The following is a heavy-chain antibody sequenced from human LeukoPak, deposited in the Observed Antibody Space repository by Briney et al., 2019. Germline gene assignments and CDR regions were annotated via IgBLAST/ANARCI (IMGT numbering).Heavy chain of an antibody. CDR1: GFTFSSYW. CDR3: ARTGYSSSWYDYYYYGMDV. Sequence: SGGSLRLSCAASGFTFSSYWMSWVRQAPGKGLEWVANIKQDGSEKYYVDSVKGRFTISRDNAKNSLYLQMSSLRAEDTAVYYCARTGYSSSWYDYYYYGMDVWGQGTTVTVSS. CDR2: IKQDGSEK. V-gene: IGHV3-7*02. D-gene: IGHD6-13*01. J-gene: IGHJ6*02.